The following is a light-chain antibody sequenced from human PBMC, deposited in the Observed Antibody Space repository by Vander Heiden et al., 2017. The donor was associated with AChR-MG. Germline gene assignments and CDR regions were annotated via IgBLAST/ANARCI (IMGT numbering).Light chain of an antibody. J-gene: IGKJ1*01. V-gene: IGKV1-5*03. CDR3: QQKYSSQWM. Sequence: DSQATPSPSTMPALLGDRVIFTCRAGQRISSWLAGCQHKPRKAPKVRIYYEYSFDRAAPSRISCSGSESEPTLTLSARKLDDYATDDCQQKYSSQWMFGQGTRVEIK. CDR2: YEY. CDR1: QRISSW.